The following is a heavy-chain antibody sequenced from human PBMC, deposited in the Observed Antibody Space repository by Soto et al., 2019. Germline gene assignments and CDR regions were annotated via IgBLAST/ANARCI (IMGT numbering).Heavy chain of an antibody. CDR3: ARDLYGLDV. V-gene: IGHV3-11*01. J-gene: IGHJ6*02. Sequence: QVQLVESGGGLVKPGGSLRLSCAATGFSFSDYDMTWIRQAPGQGLEWLSYISRTDSSKYYAGSVKGRFTISVDSAKRSVYLQMHSLRADDTAVYYCARDLYGLDVWGQGTTVIVSS. CDR1: GFSFSDYD. CDR2: ISRTDSSK.